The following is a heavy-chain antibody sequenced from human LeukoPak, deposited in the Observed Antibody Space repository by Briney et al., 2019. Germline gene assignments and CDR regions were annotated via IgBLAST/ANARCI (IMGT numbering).Heavy chain of an antibody. Sequence: PSETLSLTCAVYGGSFSGYYWSWIRQPPGKGLEWIGEINHSGSTNYNPSLKSRVTISVGTSKNQFSLKLSSVTAADTAVYYCARDMEYDSSGKFDYWGQGTLVTVSS. CDR2: INHSGST. V-gene: IGHV4-34*01. CDR1: GGSFSGYY. D-gene: IGHD3-22*01. CDR3: ARDMEYDSSGKFDY. J-gene: IGHJ4*02.